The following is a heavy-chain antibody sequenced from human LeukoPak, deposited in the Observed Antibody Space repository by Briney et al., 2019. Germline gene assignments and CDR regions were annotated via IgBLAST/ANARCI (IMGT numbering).Heavy chain of an antibody. CDR1: GFTFSSYW. V-gene: IGHV3-7*01. CDR3: ARNAPGGPAAVYYYYYYGMDV. D-gene: IGHD2-2*01. CDR2: IKLDVSET. J-gene: IGHJ6*02. Sequence: GGSLRLSCAASGFTFSSYWMTWVRQAPGKGLEWVANIKLDVSETYYVDSVRGRFTISRDNTKNSLYLQMNSLRAEDTAVYYCARNAPGGPAAVYYYYYYGMDVWGQGTTVTVSS.